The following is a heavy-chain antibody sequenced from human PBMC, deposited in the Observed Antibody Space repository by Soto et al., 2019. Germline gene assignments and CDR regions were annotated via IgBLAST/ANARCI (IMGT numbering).Heavy chain of an antibody. Sequence: GGSLRLSCAASGFTFSESAMHWVRQASGKGLEWVGRIRNKANSYATAYAASVKGRFIISRDDSKNTAYLQMDSLKTEDTAVYYCTRHYEFLEWGGYRFDPWGQGTLVTVSS. CDR2: IRNKANSYAT. CDR3: TRHYEFLEWGGYRFDP. V-gene: IGHV3-73*01. J-gene: IGHJ5*02. CDR1: GFTFSESA. D-gene: IGHD3-3*01.